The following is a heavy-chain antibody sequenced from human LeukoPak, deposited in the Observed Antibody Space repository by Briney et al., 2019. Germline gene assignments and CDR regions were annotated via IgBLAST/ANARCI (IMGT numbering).Heavy chain of an antibody. V-gene: IGHV3-7*01. CDR1: GFTFSSYW. D-gene: IGHD2-15*01. CDR2: IKGDGSEK. Sequence: GGSLTLSCAASGFTFSSYWTSWVRPAPGKGLEWVADIKGDGSEKYYVDSVKGRFTISRDNAKNSLYLQMNSLRAEDTAVYYCARAGTSHLLYYFDYWGQGTLVTVSS. J-gene: IGHJ4*02. CDR3: ARAGTSHLLYYFDY.